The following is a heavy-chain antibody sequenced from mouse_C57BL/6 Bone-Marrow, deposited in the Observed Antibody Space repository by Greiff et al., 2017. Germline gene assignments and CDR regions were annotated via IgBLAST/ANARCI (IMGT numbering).Heavy chain of an antibody. Sequence: VQRVESGPGLVAPSQSLSIPCTVSGFSLTSYGVHWVRQPPGKGLEWLVVIWSDGSTTYNSALQSRLHISKDNSQSHVFLKMNSLQTDDSAIDYCASDWAMDDCGQGTSVTVSS. CDR2: IWSDGST. CDR1: GFSLTSYG. V-gene: IGHV2-6*03. J-gene: IGHJ4*01. CDR3: ASDWAMDD. D-gene: IGHD2-13*01.